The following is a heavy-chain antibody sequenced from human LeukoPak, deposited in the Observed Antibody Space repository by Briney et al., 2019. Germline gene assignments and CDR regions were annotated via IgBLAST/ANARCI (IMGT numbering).Heavy chain of an antibody. V-gene: IGHV1-18*01. CDR2: ISAYNGNT. Sequence: ASVKVSCKASGYTFTSYGISWVRQAPGQGLEWMGWISAYNGNTNYAQKLQGRVTMTTDTSTSTVYMELSSLRSEDTAVYYCARDRHPQVNWFDPWGQGTLVTVSS. CDR3: ARDRHPQVNWFDP. J-gene: IGHJ5*02. CDR1: GYTFTSYG.